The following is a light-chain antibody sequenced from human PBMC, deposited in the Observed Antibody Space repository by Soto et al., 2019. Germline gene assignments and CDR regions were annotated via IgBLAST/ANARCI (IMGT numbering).Light chain of an antibody. J-gene: IGKJ4*01. CDR3: QQFGLSPT. CDR2: GAS. Sequence: EIVLTHSLGTLSLSPCERATLSFSASQTISSTFLAWYRQRPGQAPRLLIYGASSRATGIPDRFSGSGSGTDFTLTISRLEPEDFAVYYCQQFGLSPTFGGGTKVDI. V-gene: IGKV3-20*01. CDR1: QTISSTF.